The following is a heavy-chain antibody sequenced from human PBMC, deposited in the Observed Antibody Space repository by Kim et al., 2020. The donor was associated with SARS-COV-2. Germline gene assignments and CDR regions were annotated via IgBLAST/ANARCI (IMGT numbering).Heavy chain of an antibody. CDR3: ARAHADISTGCTYVGY. CDR2: ISYDGSNK. CDR1: GFTFSSYG. V-gene: IGHV3-30*03. J-gene: IGHJ4*01. D-gene: IGHD2-8*01. Sequence: GGSLRLSCAASGFTFSSYGMHWVRQAPGKGLEWVAVISYDGSNKYYADSVKGRFTISRDNSKNTLYLQMNSLRAEDTAVYYCARAHADISTGCTYVGYWG.